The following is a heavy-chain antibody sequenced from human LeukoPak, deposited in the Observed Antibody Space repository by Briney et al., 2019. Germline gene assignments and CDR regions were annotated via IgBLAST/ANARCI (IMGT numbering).Heavy chain of an antibody. D-gene: IGHD5-24*01. CDR1: GCTFSSYA. V-gene: IGHV1-69*06. CDR3: ARDGRAGYNRRPNDAFDI. CDR2: IIPIFGKA. J-gene: IGHJ3*02. Sequence: GASVKVSCKASGCTFSSYAISWVRQAPGQGLEWMGGIIPIFGKANYAQKFQGRVTITADKSTSTAYMELSSLRSEDTAVYYCARDGRAGYNRRPNDAFDIWGQRTMVTVSS.